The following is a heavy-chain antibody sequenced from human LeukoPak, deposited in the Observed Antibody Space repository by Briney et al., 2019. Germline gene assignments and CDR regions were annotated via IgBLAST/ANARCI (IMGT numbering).Heavy chain of an antibody. V-gene: IGHV1-8*01. J-gene: IGHJ6*03. CDR2: MNPNSGNT. Sequence: GASVKVSCKASGYTFTSYDINWVRQATGQGLEWMGWMNPNSGNTGYAQKFQGRVTMTRNTSISTVYMELGSLRSEDTAVYYCARAAGRAAAGNYYYYYYMDVWGKGTTVTVSS. CDR1: GYTFTSYD. D-gene: IGHD6-13*01. CDR3: ARAAGRAAAGNYYYYYYMDV.